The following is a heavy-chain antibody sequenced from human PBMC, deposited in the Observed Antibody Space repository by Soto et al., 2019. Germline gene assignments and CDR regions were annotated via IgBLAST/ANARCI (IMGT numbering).Heavy chain of an antibody. CDR3: ARDRSSTYDSSGYSDFDY. D-gene: IGHD3-22*01. CDR1: GFTLSSYE. Sequence: GGSLRLSCAASGFTLSSYEMNWVRQAPGKGLEWVSYISSSGSTIYYADSVKGRFTISRDNAKNSLYLQMNSLRAEDTAVYYCARDRSSTYDSSGYSDFDYWGQGTLVTVSS. CDR2: ISSSGSTI. J-gene: IGHJ4*02. V-gene: IGHV3-48*03.